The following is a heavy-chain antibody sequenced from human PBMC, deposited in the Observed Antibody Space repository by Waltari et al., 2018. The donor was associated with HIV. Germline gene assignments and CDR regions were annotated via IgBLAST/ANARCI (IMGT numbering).Heavy chain of an antibody. V-gene: IGHV4-39*01. D-gene: IGHD3-10*01. CDR3: AGHSGPFVHYFDL. CDR1: GVPLTSSKYY. Sequence: QLQESGPGLVKPSETLSITCTVSGVPLTSSKYYWAWVRQSPGKGLEWMGTIYYGGRTYNNPSLKNRLNISIDTSKNRFSLNVTSVTAADTAVYHCAGHSGPFVHYFDLWGRGALVAVSS. J-gene: IGHJ2*01. CDR2: IYYGGRT.